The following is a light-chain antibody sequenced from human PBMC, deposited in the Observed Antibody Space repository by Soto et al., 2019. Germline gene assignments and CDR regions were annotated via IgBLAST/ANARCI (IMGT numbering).Light chain of an antibody. V-gene: IGKV1-27*01. Sequence: DTQMTQSSSSLSASLGDIVTITCRASQDIKTYLAWYQQKAGKGPRLLIYAASTLQSGVPSRFSGSGSGTDFTLTISSLQPEDVAIYYCQKYNSAPWTFGQGTKVEIK. CDR1: QDIKTY. J-gene: IGKJ1*01. CDR3: QKYNSAPWT. CDR2: AAS.